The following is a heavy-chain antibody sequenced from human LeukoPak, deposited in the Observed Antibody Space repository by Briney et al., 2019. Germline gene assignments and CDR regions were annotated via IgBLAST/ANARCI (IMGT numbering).Heavy chain of an antibody. J-gene: IGHJ4*02. CDR2: IYYSGST. Sequence: PSETLSLTCTASGGSISSYYWSWIRQPPGKGLEWIGYIYYSGSTNYNPSLKSRVTISVDTSKNQFSLKLSSVTAADTAVYYCARLDVDTAIHFDYWGQGTLVTVSS. CDR1: GGSISSYY. V-gene: IGHV4-59*08. D-gene: IGHD5-18*01. CDR3: ARLDVDTAIHFDY.